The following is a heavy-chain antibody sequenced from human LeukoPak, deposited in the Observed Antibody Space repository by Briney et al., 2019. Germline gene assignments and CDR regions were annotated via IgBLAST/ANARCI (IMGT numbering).Heavy chain of an antibody. CDR2: ISVRSNYI. CDR3: VRLRRNSDTSGFYYYDF. J-gene: IGHJ4*02. Sequence: GESLRLSCLASGYTFSSYSINWVRQAPGKGLEWVSSISVRSNYIYYADSVRGRFRISRDDARDSLYLQMNSLRAEDTAVYYCVRLRRNSDTSGFYYYDFWGQGTLVTVSS. V-gene: IGHV3-21*01. D-gene: IGHD3-22*01. CDR1: GYTFSSYS.